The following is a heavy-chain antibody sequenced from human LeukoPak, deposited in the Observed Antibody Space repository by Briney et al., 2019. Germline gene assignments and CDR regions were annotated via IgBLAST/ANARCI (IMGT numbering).Heavy chain of an antibody. Sequence: GGSLRLSCAGSGFTFSSYEMNWVRQAPGKRLQWVSYISSSGDKIYYANSVKGRFTISRDNAKNSLSLQMNSLTAEDTAVYYCARDHRPEIQYYYMDVWGKGTTVAVSS. D-gene: IGHD1-14*01. V-gene: IGHV3-48*03. CDR2: ISSSGDKI. CDR1: GFTFSSYE. J-gene: IGHJ6*03. CDR3: ARDHRPEIQYYYMDV.